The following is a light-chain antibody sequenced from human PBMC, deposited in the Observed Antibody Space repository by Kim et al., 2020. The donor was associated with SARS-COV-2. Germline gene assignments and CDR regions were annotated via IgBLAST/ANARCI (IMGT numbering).Light chain of an antibody. CDR2: LNSDGSH. CDR3: QTWGTGIRV. J-gene: IGLJ1*01. V-gene: IGLV4-69*01. CDR1: SGHSSYA. Sequence: ASVKLTCTLRSGHSSYAIAWHQQQPEKGPRYLMKLNSDGSHSKGDGILDRFSGSSSGAERYLTISSLQSEDEADYYCQTWGTGIRVFGTGTKVTVL.